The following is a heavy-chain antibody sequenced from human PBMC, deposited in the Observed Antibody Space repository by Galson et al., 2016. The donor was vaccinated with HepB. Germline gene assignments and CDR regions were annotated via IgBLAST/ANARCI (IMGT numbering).Heavy chain of an antibody. J-gene: IGHJ4*02. CDR3: ARGRDYGDNFFDS. CDR1: GFTFSAYS. D-gene: IGHD4-17*01. Sequence: SLRLSCAASGFTFSAYSLNWVRQAPGKGLEWVSYISGSSGTIYYKDSVKGRCIISRDNAKNTLFLQMIGLRAEDTAVYYCARGRDYGDNFFDSWGQGTQVTVSS. CDR2: ISGSSGTI. V-gene: IGHV3-48*04.